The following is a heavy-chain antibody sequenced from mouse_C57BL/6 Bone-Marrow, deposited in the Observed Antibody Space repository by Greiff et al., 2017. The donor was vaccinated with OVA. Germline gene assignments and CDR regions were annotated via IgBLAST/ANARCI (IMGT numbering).Heavy chain of an antibody. CDR3: ARGGWDWYFDV. CDR2: INYDGSST. CDR1: GFTFSDYY. D-gene: IGHD3-3*01. Sequence: EVKLMESEGGLVQPGSSMKLSCTASGFTFSDYYMAWVRQVPETGLEWVANINYDGSSTYYLDSLKSRFIISREHAKNILYLQMSSLKSEDTATYYCARGGWDWYFDVWGTGTTVTVSS. V-gene: IGHV5-16*01. J-gene: IGHJ1*03.